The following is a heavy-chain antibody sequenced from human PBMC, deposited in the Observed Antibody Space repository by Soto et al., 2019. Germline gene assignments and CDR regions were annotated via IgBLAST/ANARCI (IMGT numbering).Heavy chain of an antibody. CDR3: AKHLGIHNAGGLDY. J-gene: IGHJ4*02. V-gene: IGHV3-23*01. D-gene: IGHD1-20*01. Sequence: EAQLWQYGGGLGQPGRSLRLSCTGSGFDFENFTMNWVRQAPGRGLEWVSSIANRGVTTLYADSVKGRFTISRDDFMSTLYLQMNSLTAEDTALYYCAKHLGIHNAGGLDYWGQGTLITVSS. CDR2: IANRGVTT. CDR1: GFDFENFT.